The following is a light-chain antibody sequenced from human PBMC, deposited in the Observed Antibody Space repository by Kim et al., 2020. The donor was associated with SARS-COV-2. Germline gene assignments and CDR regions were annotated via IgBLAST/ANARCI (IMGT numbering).Light chain of an antibody. V-gene: IGKV3-11*01. Sequence: EIVLTQSPATLSLFPGERATLSCRASQSVDRYLAWYQQKPGQAPRLLIYDASNRATGIPARFSGSGSGTDFTLTISSLEPEDFAVYYCHQRNNWRPVTFGQGTRLEIK. CDR2: DAS. J-gene: IGKJ5*01. CDR1: QSVDRY. CDR3: HQRNNWRPVT.